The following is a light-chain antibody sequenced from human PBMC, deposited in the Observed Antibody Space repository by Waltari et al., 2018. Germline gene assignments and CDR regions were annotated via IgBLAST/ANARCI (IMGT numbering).Light chain of an antibody. CDR3: LQYNGEPRT. Sequence: DIQMTQSPSTLSASVGDRVTITCRASQNINTWLAWHQQKPGKAPNLLIYKASSLESGVPSRFRGSGSGTEFTLTISSLQPDDFATYYCLQYNGEPRTFGQGTKVEVK. CDR1: QNINTW. CDR2: KAS. V-gene: IGKV1-5*03. J-gene: IGKJ1*01.